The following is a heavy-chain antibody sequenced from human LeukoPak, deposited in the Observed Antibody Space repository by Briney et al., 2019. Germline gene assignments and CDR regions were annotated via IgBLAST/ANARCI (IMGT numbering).Heavy chain of an antibody. D-gene: IGHD5-24*01. CDR2: IIPILGIA. CDR1: GGTFSSYA. CDR3: ARARDGYNYDYFDY. Sequence: SVKVSCKASGGTFSSYAISWVRQAPGQGLEWTGRIIPILGIANYAQKFQGRVTITADKSTSTAYMELSSLRSEDTAVYYCARARDGYNYDYFDYWGQGTLVTVSS. V-gene: IGHV1-69*04. J-gene: IGHJ4*02.